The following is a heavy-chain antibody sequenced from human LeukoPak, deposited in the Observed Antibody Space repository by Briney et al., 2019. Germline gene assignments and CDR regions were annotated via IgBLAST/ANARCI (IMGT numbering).Heavy chain of an antibody. J-gene: IGHJ4*02. CDR3: AGGISVSAGDY. D-gene: IGHD6-19*01. Sequence: PSETLSLTCTVSGGSISNYYWSWIRQPPGKGLEWIGYIYYTGSTNYNPSLKSRVSISVDTSKNQFSLSLSSVTAADTGVYYCAGGISVSAGDYWGQGTLVTVSS. CDR2: IYYTGST. CDR1: GGSISNYY. V-gene: IGHV4-59*01.